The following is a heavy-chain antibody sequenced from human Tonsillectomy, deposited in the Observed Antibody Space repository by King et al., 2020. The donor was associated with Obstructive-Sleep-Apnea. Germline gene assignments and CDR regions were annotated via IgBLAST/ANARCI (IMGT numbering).Heavy chain of an antibody. J-gene: IGHJ6*02. CDR1: GGSITNYY. CDR2: IYYSGST. CDR3: ARESYNSGCYGADYYYYGMDV. D-gene: IGHD6-19*01. V-gene: IGHV4-59*01. Sequence: VQLQESGPGLLKPSETLSLTCTVSGGSITNYYWGWIRQPPGKGLELIGYIYYSGSTDYNPSLKNRVTISVDTSKNQFSLKLTSVTAADTAVYYCARESYNSGCYGADYYYYGMDVWGQGTTVTVSS.